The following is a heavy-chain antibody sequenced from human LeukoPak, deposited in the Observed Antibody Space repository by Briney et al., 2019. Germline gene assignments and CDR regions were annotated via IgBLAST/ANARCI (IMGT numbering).Heavy chain of an antibody. V-gene: IGHV4-4*07. CDR3: ARASGDYVGY. Sequence: PSETLSLTCTVSGGSISYYYWSWIRQPAGKGLECIGHFYPSGSTNYNPSLKSRVTMSADTSKNQFSLKLSSLTAADTAVYYCARASGDYVGYWGQGTLVTVSS. J-gene: IGHJ4*02. D-gene: IGHD4-17*01. CDR1: GGSISYYY. CDR2: FYPSGST.